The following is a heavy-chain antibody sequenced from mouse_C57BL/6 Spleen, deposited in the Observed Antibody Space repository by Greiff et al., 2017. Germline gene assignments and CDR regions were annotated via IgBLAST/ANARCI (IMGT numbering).Heavy chain of an antibody. J-gene: IGHJ1*03. CDR1: GYTFTSYW. D-gene: IGHD2-4*01. V-gene: IGHV1-69*01. Sequence: QVQLQQPGAELVMPGASVKLSCKASGYTFTSYWMHWVKQRPGQGLEWIGEIDPSDSYTNYNQKLKGKSTLTVDKSSSTAYMQLSSLTSEDSAVYYCARGGDYGYWYFDVWGTGTTVTVSS. CDR3: ARGGDYGYWYFDV. CDR2: IDPSDSYT.